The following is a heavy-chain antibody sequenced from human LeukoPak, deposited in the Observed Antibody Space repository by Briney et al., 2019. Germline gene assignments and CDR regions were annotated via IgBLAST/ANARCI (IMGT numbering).Heavy chain of an antibody. Sequence: GASVKVSCKASGYTFTGYYMHWVRQAPGQGLEWMGWINPNSGGTNYAQKFQGRVTMTRDTSISTAYMELSRLRSDDTAVYYCAREGREVTVIHYHYMDVWGKGTTVTISS. D-gene: IGHD2-21*02. CDR1: GYTFTGYY. V-gene: IGHV1-2*02. CDR3: AREGREVTVIHYHYMDV. CDR2: INPNSGGT. J-gene: IGHJ6*03.